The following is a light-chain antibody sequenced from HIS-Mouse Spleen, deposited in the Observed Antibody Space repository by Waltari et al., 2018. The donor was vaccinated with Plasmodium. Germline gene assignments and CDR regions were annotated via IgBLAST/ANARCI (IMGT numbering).Light chain of an antibody. Sequence: SYELTQPPSVSVSPGQTARITCSGDALPKKYAYWYQQKSGQAPVLVIYEDSKRPSGIPERFSGLSSGTMATLTISGAQVEDEADYYCYSTDSSGNHRVFGGGTKLTVL. V-gene: IGLV3-10*01. CDR1: ALPKKY. CDR2: EDS. J-gene: IGLJ3*02. CDR3: YSTDSSGNHRV.